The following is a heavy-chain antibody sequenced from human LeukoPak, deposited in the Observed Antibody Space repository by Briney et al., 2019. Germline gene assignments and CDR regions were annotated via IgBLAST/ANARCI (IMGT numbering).Heavy chain of an antibody. Sequence: GGSLRLSCAASGFTFSSYAMSWVRQAPGKGLEWVSAISGSGGSTYFADSVKGRFTISRDNSKNTLYLQMNGLRAEDTAVYYCAKDQMGYCSGGSCPANYWGQGTLVTVSS. CDR2: ISGSGGST. CDR1: GFTFSSYA. J-gene: IGHJ4*02. CDR3: AKDQMGYCSGGSCPANY. D-gene: IGHD2-15*01. V-gene: IGHV3-23*01.